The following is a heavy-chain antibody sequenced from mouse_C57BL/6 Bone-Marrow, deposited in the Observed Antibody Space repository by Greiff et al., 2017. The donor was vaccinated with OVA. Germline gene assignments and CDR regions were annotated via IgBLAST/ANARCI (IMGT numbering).Heavy chain of an antibody. CDR3: ARSGVLRSYYAMDY. J-gene: IGHJ4*01. Sequence: VKLMESGAELVRPGTSVKVSCKSSGYAFTNYLIEWVKQRPGQGLEWIGVINPGSGGTNYNEKFKGKATLTADKSSSTAYMQLSSLTSEDSAVYFCARSGVLRSYYAMDYWGQGTSVTVSS. CDR2: INPGSGGT. D-gene: IGHD1-1*01. V-gene: IGHV1-54*01. CDR1: GYAFTNYL.